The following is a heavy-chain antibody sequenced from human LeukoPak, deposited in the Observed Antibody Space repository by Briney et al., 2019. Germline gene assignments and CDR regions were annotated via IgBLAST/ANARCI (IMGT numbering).Heavy chain of an antibody. V-gene: IGHV3-23*01. J-gene: IGHJ4*02. CDR1: GLTFRSYW. CDR2: ISGSGGST. Sequence: GGSLRLSCAASGLTFRSYWMSWVRQAPGKGLEWVSAISGSGGSTYYADSVKGRFTISRDNSKNTLYLQMNSLRAEDTAVYYCAKDGGSSWYYFDYWGQGTLVTVSS. CDR3: AKDGGSSWYYFDY. D-gene: IGHD6-13*01.